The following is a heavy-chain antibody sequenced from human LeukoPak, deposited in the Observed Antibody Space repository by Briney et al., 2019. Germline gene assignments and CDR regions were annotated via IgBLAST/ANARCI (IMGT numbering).Heavy chain of an antibody. Sequence: ASVKVSCKASGYTFTSYAMNWVRQAPGQGLEWMGIINPSGGSTSYAQKFQGRVTMTRDMSTSTVYMELSSLRSEDTAVYYCARVPTVTTSFNFDYWGQGTLVTVSS. CDR3: ARVPTVTTSFNFDY. CDR1: GYTFTSYA. D-gene: IGHD4-17*01. J-gene: IGHJ4*02. CDR2: INPSGGST. V-gene: IGHV1-46*01.